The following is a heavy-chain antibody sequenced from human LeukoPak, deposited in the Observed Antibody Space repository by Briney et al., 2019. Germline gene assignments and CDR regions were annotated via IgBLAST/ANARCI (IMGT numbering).Heavy chain of an antibody. D-gene: IGHD1-26*01. V-gene: IGHV3-23*01. J-gene: IGHJ4*02. CDR2: ISGSGGST. CDR1: GFTFSSYA. CDR3: AKAQKAWELLRDFDH. Sequence: GGSLRLSCAASGFTFSSYAMSWVRQAPGKGLEWVSAISGSGGSTYYADSVKGRFTISRDNSKNMLYLQMNSLRAEDTAVYYCAKAQKAWELLRDFDHWGQGTLVTVSS.